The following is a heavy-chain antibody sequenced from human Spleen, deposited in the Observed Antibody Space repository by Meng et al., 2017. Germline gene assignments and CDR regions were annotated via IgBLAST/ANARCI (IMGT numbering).Heavy chain of an antibody. V-gene: IGHV3-30*04. CDR2: ISYDGSNK. Sequence: GESLKISCTASGFTFGDYAMSWVRQAPGKGLEWVAVISYDGSNKYYADSVKGRFTISRDNAKNSLYLQMNSLRAEDTALYYCAKARRGSYYVGSGAFDIWGQGTMVTVSS. J-gene: IGHJ3*02. CDR3: AKARRGSYYVGSGAFDI. D-gene: IGHD1-26*01. CDR1: GFTFGDYA.